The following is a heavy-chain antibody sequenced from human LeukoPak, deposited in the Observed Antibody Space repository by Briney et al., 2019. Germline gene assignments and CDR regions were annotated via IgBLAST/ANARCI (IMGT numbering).Heavy chain of an antibody. CDR1: GFTFSSYS. CDR2: ISSSSSYI. V-gene: IGHV3-21*01. J-gene: IGHJ4*02. D-gene: IGHD2-21*02. CDR3: ARDRFRGNSLNY. Sequence: GGSLRLSCAASGFTFSSYSMNWVRQAPGKGLEWVSSISSSSSYIYYADSVKGRFTISRDSAKNSLYLQMNSLRAEDTAVYYCARDRFRGNSLNYWGQGTLVTVSS.